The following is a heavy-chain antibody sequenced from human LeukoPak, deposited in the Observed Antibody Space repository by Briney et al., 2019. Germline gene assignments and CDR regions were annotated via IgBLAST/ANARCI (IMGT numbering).Heavy chain of an antibody. CDR1: GGSISSSSYY. V-gene: IGHV4-39*01. J-gene: IGHJ3*02. Sequence: PSETLSLTCTVSGGSISSSSYYWGWIRQPPGKGLEWIGSTYYRGSAYYNTSLESRVTISVDTSKNQFSLMLRSVTAADTAMYYCARKYSSGRNPCDAFDMWGQGTMVTVSS. D-gene: IGHD6-19*01. CDR2: TYYRGSA. CDR3: ARKYSSGRNPCDAFDM.